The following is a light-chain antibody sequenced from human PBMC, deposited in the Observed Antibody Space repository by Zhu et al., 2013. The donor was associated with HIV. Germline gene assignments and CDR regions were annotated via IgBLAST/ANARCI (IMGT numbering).Light chain of an antibody. CDR2: AAS. Sequence: DIQMTQSPSTLSTSVGDRVTITCRASQSIGSWLAWYQQKPGKAPKRLIYAASTLQSGVPSKFSGSGSGTDFTLTISSLQPEDSATYYCQQYKGFPWTFGQGTNIEIK. V-gene: IGKV1-5*01. CDR1: QSIGSW. J-gene: IGKJ1*01. CDR3: QQYKGFPWT.